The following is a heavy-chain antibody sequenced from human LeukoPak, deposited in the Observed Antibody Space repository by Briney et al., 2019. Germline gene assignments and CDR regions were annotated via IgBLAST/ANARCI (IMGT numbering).Heavy chain of an antibody. D-gene: IGHD2-2*01. CDR1: GYTFTSYY. CDR2: INPSGGYT. Sequence: ASVKVSCKASGYTFTSYYMHWVRQAPGQGLEWMGIINPSGGYTSYAQNFQGRVTMTRDTSTSTVYMELSSLRSDDTAVYYCARGYCSTTSCYAQYFDYWGQGTLVTVSS. CDR3: ARGYCSTTSCYAQYFDY. J-gene: IGHJ4*02. V-gene: IGHV1-46*01.